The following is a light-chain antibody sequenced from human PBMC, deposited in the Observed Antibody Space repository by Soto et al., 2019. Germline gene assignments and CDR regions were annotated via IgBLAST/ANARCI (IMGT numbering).Light chain of an antibody. J-gene: IGKJ1*01. CDR3: QQYCSSPPT. CDR1: QSVSSY. V-gene: IGKV3-20*01. Sequence: EVVISQIAATVSVSPRERATLSCRASQSVSSYFAWYQQKPGQAPRLLIYDASNRATGIPARFSGSGSGTDFTLTISRLEPEDFAVYYCQQYCSSPPTFGQGTKVDIK. CDR2: DAS.